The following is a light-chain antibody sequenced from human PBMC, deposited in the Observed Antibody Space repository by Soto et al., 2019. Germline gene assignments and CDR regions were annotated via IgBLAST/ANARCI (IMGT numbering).Light chain of an antibody. V-gene: IGLV2-14*03. J-gene: IGLJ1*01. Sequence: QSALTQPASVSGSPGQSITISCTGTSSDVGNYNYVSWYQHHPGKAPKLMIFDVSSRPSGVSYRFSGSKSGNTASLTISGLQAEDEADYYCSSNTSSTYTKSSTLVFGTGTKLTVL. CDR3: SSNTSSTYTKSSTLV. CDR1: SSDVGNYNY. CDR2: DVS.